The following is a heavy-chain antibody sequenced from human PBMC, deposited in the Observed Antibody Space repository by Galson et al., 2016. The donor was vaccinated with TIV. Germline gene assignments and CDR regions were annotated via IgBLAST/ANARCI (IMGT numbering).Heavy chain of an antibody. D-gene: IGHD6-6*01. J-gene: IGHJ3*01. CDR3: ARERAAGRPDAFDF. CDR2: IYWDDSE. V-gene: IGHV2-5*02. CDR1: GFSLTTTGVG. Sequence: PALVKPTQTLTLTCSFSGFSLTTTGVGVGWIRQPPGKALEWLAIIYWDDSERYSPSLRSRLTIIKDTSKNQVLLTMTNMDPMDRGTYFCARERAAGRPDAFDFWGQGTVVSVSS.